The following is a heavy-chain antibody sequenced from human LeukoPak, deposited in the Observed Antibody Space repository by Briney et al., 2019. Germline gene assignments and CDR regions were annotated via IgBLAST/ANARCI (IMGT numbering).Heavy chain of an antibody. J-gene: IGHJ4*02. D-gene: IGHD5-24*01. Sequence: SETLSLTSTVSGGSISSSSYYWGWIRQPPGKGLEWIGSIYYSGSTYYNTSLKSRVTISVDTSKNQFSLKLSSVTAADTAVYYCARHRRDGYNSPIDYWGQGTLVTVSS. CDR1: GGSISSSSYY. V-gene: IGHV4-39*01. CDR2: IYYSGST. CDR3: ARHRRDGYNSPIDY.